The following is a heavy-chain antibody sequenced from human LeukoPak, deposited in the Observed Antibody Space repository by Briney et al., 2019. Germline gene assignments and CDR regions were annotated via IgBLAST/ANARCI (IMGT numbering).Heavy chain of an antibody. J-gene: IGHJ6*03. CDR1: GFTFSNYG. CDR3: SYYYMDV. V-gene: IGHV3-23*01. Sequence: GGTLRLSCAVSGFTFSNYGMTWVRQAPGKGLEWVSAISGSGGSTYYADSVKGRFTISRDNSKNTLYLQMNSLKTEDTAVYYCSYYYMDVWGKGTTVTVSS. CDR2: ISGSGGST.